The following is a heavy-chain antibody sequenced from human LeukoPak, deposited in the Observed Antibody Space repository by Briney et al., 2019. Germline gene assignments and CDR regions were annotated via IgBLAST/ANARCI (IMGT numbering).Heavy chain of an antibody. CDR1: GGSISSSSYY. CDR3: ARDPGWSHYYGMDV. Sequence: TSETLSLTCTVSGGSISSSSYYWGWIRQPPGKGLEWIGSIYYSGSTYYNPSLKSRVTISVDKSKNQFSLKLSSVTAADTAVYYCARDPGWSHYYGMDVWGQGTTVTVSS. V-gene: IGHV4-39*07. D-gene: IGHD2-8*01. CDR2: IYYSGST. J-gene: IGHJ6*02.